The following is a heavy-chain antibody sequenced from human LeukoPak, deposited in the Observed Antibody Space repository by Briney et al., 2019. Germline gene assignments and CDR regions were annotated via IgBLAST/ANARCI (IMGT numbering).Heavy chain of an antibody. CDR1: GFSFSAYA. V-gene: IGHV3-23*01. CDR3: AKDAYGDYGGLDY. J-gene: IGHJ4*02. Sequence: PAGSLRLSCAASGFSFSAYAMSWIRQAPGKGLEWVSSIRDSDGSTYYAYSVKVRFAISRYNSKNTLYLQMDRLRAEDTGVYYCAKDAYGDYGGLDYWGQGTLVTVSS. D-gene: IGHD4-17*01. CDR2: IRDSDGST.